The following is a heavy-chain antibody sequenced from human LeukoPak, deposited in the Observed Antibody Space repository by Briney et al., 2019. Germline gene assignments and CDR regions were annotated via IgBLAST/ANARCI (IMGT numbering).Heavy chain of an antibody. CDR1: GGSISSYY. Sequence: SETLPLTCTVSGGSISSYYWSWIRQPAGKGLEWIGRIYTSGSTNYNPSLKSRVTMSVDTSKNQFSLKLSSVTAADTAVYYCARSIDRIAVAGTFSWFDPWGQGTLVTVSS. CDR3: ARSIDRIAVAGTFSWFDP. D-gene: IGHD6-19*01. J-gene: IGHJ5*02. CDR2: IYTSGST. V-gene: IGHV4-4*07.